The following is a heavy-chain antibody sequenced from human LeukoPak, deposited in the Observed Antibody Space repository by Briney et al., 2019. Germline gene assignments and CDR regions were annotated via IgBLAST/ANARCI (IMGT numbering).Heavy chain of an antibody. D-gene: IGHD2-2*02. CDR2: ITPNSGGT. V-gene: IGHV1-2*02. Sequence: ASVKVSCKASGYTFTTYYVHWVRQAPGQGLEWMGWITPNSGGTKYAQKFQGRVTMTRDTSISTAYMELSGLRSDDTAVYYCARGFRLSAIEDWFDPWGQGTLVTVSS. J-gene: IGHJ5*02. CDR1: GYTFTTYY. CDR3: ARGFRLSAIEDWFDP.